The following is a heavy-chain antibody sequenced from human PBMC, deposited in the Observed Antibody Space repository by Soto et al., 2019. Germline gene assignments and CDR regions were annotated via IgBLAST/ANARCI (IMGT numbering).Heavy chain of an antibody. J-gene: IGHJ6*02. CDR2: TYYRSKWYN. CDR1: GDSVSSNSAA. CDR3: ARDPPIAYYDFWSGYGGGMDV. D-gene: IGHD3-3*01. Sequence: SQTLSLPCAISGDSVSSNSAAWNWIRQSPSRGLEWLGRTYYRSKWYNDYAVSVKSRITINPDTSKNQFSLQLNSVTPEDTAVYYCARDPPIAYYDFWSGYGGGMDVWGQGTTVTVSS. V-gene: IGHV6-1*01.